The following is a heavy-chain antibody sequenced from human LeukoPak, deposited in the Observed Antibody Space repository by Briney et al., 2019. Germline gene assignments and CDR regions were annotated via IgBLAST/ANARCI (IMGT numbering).Heavy chain of an antibody. D-gene: IGHD3-10*01. J-gene: IGHJ4*02. V-gene: IGHV3-33*01. CDR2: IWYDGSNK. Sequence: GGSLRLSCAASGFTFSSYGMHWVRQAPGKGLEWVAVIWYDGSNKYYADSVKGRFTISRDNSKNTLYLQMNSLRAEDTAVYYCPSHNYGSGSYFTNWGQGTLVTVSS. CDR1: GFTFSSYG. CDR3: PSHNYGSGSYFTN.